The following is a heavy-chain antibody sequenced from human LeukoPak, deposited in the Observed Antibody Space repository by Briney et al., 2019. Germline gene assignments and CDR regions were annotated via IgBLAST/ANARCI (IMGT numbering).Heavy chain of an antibody. V-gene: IGHV3-23*01. CDR3: AKVLTGSQDY. CDR1: GFTFSSYA. Sequence: GGSLRLSCAASGFTFSSYAMSWVRQAPGKGLEWLSTIGGGGENTYYADSVRGRYTISRDNSKNTVYLQMKSLRAEDTAVYFCAKVLTGSQDYWGQGTLVTVSS. CDR2: IGGGGENT. J-gene: IGHJ4*02. D-gene: IGHD7-27*01.